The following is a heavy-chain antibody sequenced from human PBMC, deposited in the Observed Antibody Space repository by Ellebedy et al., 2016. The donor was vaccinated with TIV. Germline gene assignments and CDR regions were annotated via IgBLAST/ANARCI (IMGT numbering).Heavy chain of an antibody. CDR1: GYTFTTYD. CDR3: ARLMIRGETSDL. CDR2: IIPSVDIT. V-gene: IGHV1-69*04. Sequence: AASVKVSCKASGYTFTTYDINWVRQAPGQGLEWMGKIIPSVDITTYAQKFQGRVTMTVDKSTTTVYMDLSSLKSEDTAVYYCARLMIRGETSDLWGQGTLVSVSS. J-gene: IGHJ5*02. D-gene: IGHD3-16*01.